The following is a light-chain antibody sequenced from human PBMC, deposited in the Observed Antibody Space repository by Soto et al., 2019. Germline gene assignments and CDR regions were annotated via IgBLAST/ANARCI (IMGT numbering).Light chain of an antibody. CDR2: GAS. J-gene: IGKJ1*01. Sequence: EIVLTQSPATLSSFPGDRVTLSCRASQYINTRLAWYQHRPGQAPRLLIYGASNRATGIPARFSGSGSGTDFTLTISNLEPEDFAVYYCQQHSHWPPWTFGQGTRWIS. CDR3: QQHSHWPPWT. CDR1: QYINTR. V-gene: IGKV3-11*01.